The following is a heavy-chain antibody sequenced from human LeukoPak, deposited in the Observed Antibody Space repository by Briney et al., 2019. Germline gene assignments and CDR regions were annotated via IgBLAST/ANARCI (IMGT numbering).Heavy chain of an antibody. CDR1: GYTFTSYG. J-gene: IGHJ6*02. CDR2: ISAYNGNT. CDR3: ARAKEGYDFWSGYLAYGMDV. V-gene: IGHV1-18*01. D-gene: IGHD3-3*01. Sequence: ASVKVSCKASGYTFTSYGISWVRQAPGQGLEWMGWISAYNGNTNYAQKLQGRVTMTTDTSTSTAYMELRSLRSDDTAVYYCARAKEGYDFWSGYLAYGMDVWGQGTTVTVS.